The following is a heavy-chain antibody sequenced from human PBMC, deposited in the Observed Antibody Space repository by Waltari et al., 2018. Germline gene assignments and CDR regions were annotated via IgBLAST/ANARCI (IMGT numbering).Heavy chain of an antibody. CDR2: IYHSGST. CDR1: GYSISSGYY. CDR3: AKPYGDYVVDAFDI. V-gene: IGHV4-38-2*01. D-gene: IGHD4-17*01. J-gene: IGHJ3*02. Sequence: QVQLQESGPGLVKPSETLSLTCAVSGYSISSGYYWGWIRQPPGKGLEGIGSIYHSGSTYYNPSLKSRVPISVDTSKNQFSLKLSSVTAADTAVYYCAKPYGDYVVDAFDIWGQGTMVTVSS.